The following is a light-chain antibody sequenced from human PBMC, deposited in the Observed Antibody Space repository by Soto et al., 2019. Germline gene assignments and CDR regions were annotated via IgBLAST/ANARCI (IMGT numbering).Light chain of an antibody. Sequence: QPVLTQSPSASASLGASVKLTCTLSSGHSSYAIAWHQQQPEKGPRYLMKLNSDGSHSKGDGIPDRFSGSSSGAERYLTISSLQSEAEADYYCQTWGTGIVVFGGGTKVTVL. CDR1: SGHSSYA. J-gene: IGLJ2*01. V-gene: IGLV4-69*01. CDR3: QTWGTGIVV. CDR2: LNSDGSH.